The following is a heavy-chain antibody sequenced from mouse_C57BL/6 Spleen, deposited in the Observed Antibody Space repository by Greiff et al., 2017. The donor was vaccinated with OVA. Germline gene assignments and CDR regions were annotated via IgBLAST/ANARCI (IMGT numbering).Heavy chain of an antibody. CDR2: ISSGGSYT. D-gene: IGHD3-2*02. CDR1: GFTFSSYG. Sequence: EVQRVESGGDLVKPGGSLKLSCAASGFTFSSYGMSWVRQTPDKRLEWVATISSGGSYTYYPDSVKGRFTISRDNAKNTLYLQMSSLKSEDTAMYYCARHRYSSGSFAYWGQGTLVTVSA. J-gene: IGHJ3*01. CDR3: ARHRYSSGSFAY. V-gene: IGHV5-6*01.